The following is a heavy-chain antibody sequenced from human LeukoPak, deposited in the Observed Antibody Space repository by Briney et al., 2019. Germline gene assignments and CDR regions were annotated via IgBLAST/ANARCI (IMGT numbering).Heavy chain of an antibody. V-gene: IGHV3-21*01. CDR3: ARGYCSGVSCYSGSYY. D-gene: IGHD2-15*01. CDR2: ISSGSYI. Sequence: KTGGSLRLSCAASGFPFSSCNLNWVRQAPGKGLEWVSSISSGSYIYYADSVKGRFTISRDTAKNSVYLQMNSLRAEDTAVYYCARGYCSGVSCYSGSYYWGQGTLVTVSS. CDR1: GFPFSSCN. J-gene: IGHJ4*02.